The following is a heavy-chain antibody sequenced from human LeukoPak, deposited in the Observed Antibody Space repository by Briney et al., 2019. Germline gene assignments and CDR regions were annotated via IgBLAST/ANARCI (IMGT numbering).Heavy chain of an antibody. V-gene: IGHV1-24*01. J-gene: IGHJ4*02. D-gene: IGHD3-16*02. CDR1: GYTLTELS. CDR2: FDPEDGGT. Sequence: ASVKVSCKVSGYTLTELSMHWVRQAPGKGLEWMGGFDPEDGGTIYAQKFQGRVTMTEDTSTDTAYMELSSLRSEDTAVYYCATVDYVWGSYRPFDYWGQGTLVTVSS. CDR3: ATVDYVWGSYRPFDY.